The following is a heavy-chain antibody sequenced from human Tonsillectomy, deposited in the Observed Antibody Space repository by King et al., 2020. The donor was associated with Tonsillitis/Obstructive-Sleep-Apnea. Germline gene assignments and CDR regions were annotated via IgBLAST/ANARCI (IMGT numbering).Heavy chain of an antibody. D-gene: IGHD2-21*01. V-gene: IGHV3-15*01. CDR2: IPTKTEGGTP. CDR3: STGPSRSTAGDNRYFDY. Sequence: VQLVESGGGLVKPGGSLRLSCAASGFTFSNVWMTWVRQAPGKGLEWLGRIPTKTEGGTPDYAAPVKGRFTISRDDSKYPVYLHMNGLRTDDTAVYYCSTGPSRSTAGDNRYFDYWGQGTLVIVSS. CDR1: GFTFSNVW. J-gene: IGHJ4*02.